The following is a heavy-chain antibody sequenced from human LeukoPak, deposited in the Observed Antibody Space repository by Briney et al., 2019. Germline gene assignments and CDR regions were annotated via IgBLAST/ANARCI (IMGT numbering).Heavy chain of an antibody. J-gene: IGHJ4*02. V-gene: IGHV3-53*01. D-gene: IGHD2-15*01. CDR1: GFTVSSNS. CDR3: ARAAAYCSGGSCYFDY. Sequence: GGSLRLFCAASGFTVSSNSMSWVRQAPGKGLEWVSVIHSGGSTYYADSVKGRFTISRDNSKNTLFLQMNSLRAEDTAVYYCARAAAYCSGGSCYFDYWGQGTLVTVSS. CDR2: IHSGGST.